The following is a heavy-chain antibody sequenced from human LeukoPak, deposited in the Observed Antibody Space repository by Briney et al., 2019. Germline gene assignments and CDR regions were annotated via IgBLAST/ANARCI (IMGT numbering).Heavy chain of an antibody. J-gene: IGHJ5*02. D-gene: IGHD6-13*01. V-gene: IGHV6-1*01. CDR1: GDSVSSNSAA. CDR3: ARDGLGPNGYSSSWYAAGPPNGDWFDP. Sequence: SQTLSLTCAISGDSVSSNSAAWNWIRQSPSRGLEWLGRTYYRSKWYNDYAVSVKSRITINPDTSKNQFSLQLNSVTPEDTAVYYCARDGLGPNGYSSSWYAAGPPNGDWFDPWGQGTLVTVSS. CDR2: TYYRSKWYN.